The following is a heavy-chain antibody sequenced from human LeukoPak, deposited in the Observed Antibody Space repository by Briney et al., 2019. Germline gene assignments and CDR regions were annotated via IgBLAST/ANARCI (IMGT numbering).Heavy chain of an antibody. J-gene: IGHJ4*02. CDR3: TTDLVTYYYDFSGYYLFDY. CDR1: GFTFSNAW. CDR2: INSKTDGGTK. Sequence: GGSLTLTCAASGFTFSNAWMSWVRQAPAKGLDWVGRINSKTDGGTKDYAAPAKDRVANSRGDSINTLYQQMNSLKIEDSAVYYCTTDLVTYYYDFSGYYLFDYWGQGTLVTVSS. V-gene: IGHV3-15*01. D-gene: IGHD3-22*01.